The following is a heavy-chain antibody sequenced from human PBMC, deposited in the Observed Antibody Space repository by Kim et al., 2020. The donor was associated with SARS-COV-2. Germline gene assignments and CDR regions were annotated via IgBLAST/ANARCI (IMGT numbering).Heavy chain of an antibody. D-gene: IGHD6-13*01. Sequence: ASLEGRFTISRDDSKTIAYLQMNSLNAEDTAVYYCTRGYSSSWYGLGFDYWGQGTLVTVSS. V-gene: IGHV3-49*02. CDR3: TRGYSSSWYGLGFDY. J-gene: IGHJ4*02.